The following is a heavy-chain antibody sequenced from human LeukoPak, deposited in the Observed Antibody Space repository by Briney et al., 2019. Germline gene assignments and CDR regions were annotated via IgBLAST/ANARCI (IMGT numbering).Heavy chain of an antibody. CDR1: GYSISSGYY. J-gene: IGHJ4*02. CDR3: ARATLLPGIAVAGTLDY. V-gene: IGHV4-38-2*01. CDR2: IYHSGST. D-gene: IGHD6-19*01. Sequence: PSETLSLTCAVSGYSISSGYYWGWIRPPPGKGLEWIGSIYHSGSTNYNPSLKSRVTISVDTSKNQFSLKLSSVTAADTAVYYCARATLLPGIAVAGTLDYWGQGTLVTVSS.